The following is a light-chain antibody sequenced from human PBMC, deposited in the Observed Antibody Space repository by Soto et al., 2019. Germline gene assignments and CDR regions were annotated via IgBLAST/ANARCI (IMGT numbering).Light chain of an antibody. V-gene: IGKV3-20*01. J-gene: IGKJ5*01. CDR3: QQYGSSPLVT. CDR2: GAS. Sequence: ESVLTQSPGTLSLSPGERATLSCRASQSVSSSYLAWYQQKPGQAPRLLIYGASSRATGIPDRFSGSGSGTDFPLTISRREPEDFAVYYCQQYGSSPLVTFGQVTRLEI. CDR1: QSVSSSY.